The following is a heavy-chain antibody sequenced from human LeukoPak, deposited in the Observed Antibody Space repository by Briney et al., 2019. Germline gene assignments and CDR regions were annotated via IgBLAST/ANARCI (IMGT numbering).Heavy chain of an antibody. CDR2: ISYDGSNK. Sequence: GGSLRLSCAASGFTFSSYGMHWVRQAPGKGLEWVAVISYDGSNKYYADSVKGRFTISRDNSKNTLYLQMNSLRAEDTAVYYCAKDAYGGWYGTGFDYWGQGTLVTVSS. CDR1: GFTFSSYG. CDR3: AKDAYGGWYGTGFDY. D-gene: IGHD6-19*01. V-gene: IGHV3-30*18. J-gene: IGHJ4*02.